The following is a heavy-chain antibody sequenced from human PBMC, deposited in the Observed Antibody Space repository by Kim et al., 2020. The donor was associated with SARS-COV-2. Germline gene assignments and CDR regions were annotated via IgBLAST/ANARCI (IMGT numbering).Heavy chain of an antibody. CDR1: GGSISSYY. CDR3: ARGSVAGTRGVVFDY. Sequence: SETLSLTCTVSGGSISSYYWSWIRQPPGKGLEWIGYIYYSGSTNYNPSLKSRVTISVDTSKNQFSLKLSSVTAADTAVYYCARGSVAGTRGVVFDYWGQG. D-gene: IGHD6-19*01. J-gene: IGHJ4*02. V-gene: IGHV4-59*01. CDR2: IYYSGST.